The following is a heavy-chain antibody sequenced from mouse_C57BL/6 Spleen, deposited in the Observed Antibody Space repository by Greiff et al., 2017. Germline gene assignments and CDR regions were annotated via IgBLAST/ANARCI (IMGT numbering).Heavy chain of an antibody. J-gene: IGHJ3*01. CDR2: INPNNGGT. V-gene: IGHV1-26*01. CDR3: ARDYDYP. Sequence: EVQLQQSGPELVKPGASVKISCKASGYTFTDYYMNWVKQSHGKSLEWVGDINPNNGGTSYNQKFKGKATLTVDKSSSTAYMELRSLTSEDSAVYYCARDYDYPWGQGTLVTVSA. D-gene: IGHD2-4*01. CDR1: GYTFTDYY.